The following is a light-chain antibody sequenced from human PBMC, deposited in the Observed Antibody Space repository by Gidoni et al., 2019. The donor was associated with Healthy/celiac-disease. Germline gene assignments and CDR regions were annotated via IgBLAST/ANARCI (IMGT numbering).Light chain of an antibody. CDR3: QQYGSSPPVT. CDR2: GAS. V-gene: IGKV3-20*01. Sequence: VLTQSPGTLSLSPGERATLSCRASQSVSSSYLAWYQQKPGQAPRLLIYGASSRATGIPDRFSGSGSGTDFTLTISRLEPEDFAVYYCQQYGSSPPVTFGQGTRLEIK. J-gene: IGKJ5*01. CDR1: QSVSSSY.